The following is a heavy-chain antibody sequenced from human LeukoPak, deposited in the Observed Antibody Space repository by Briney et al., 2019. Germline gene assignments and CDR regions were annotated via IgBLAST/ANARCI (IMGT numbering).Heavy chain of an antibody. CDR2: IKQDGSEK. D-gene: IGHD3-22*01. CDR1: GFTFSSYA. CDR3: ARERDNYYDSSGPTTVDY. Sequence: PGGSLRLSCAASGFTFSSYAMSWVRQAPGKGLEWVANIKQDGSEKYYVDSVKGRFTISRDNAKNSLYLQMNSLRAEDTAVYYCARERDNYYDSSGPTTVDYWGQGTLVTVSS. J-gene: IGHJ4*02. V-gene: IGHV3-7*01.